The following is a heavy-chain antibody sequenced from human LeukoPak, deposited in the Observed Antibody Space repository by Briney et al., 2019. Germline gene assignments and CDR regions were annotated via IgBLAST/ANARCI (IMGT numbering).Heavy chain of an antibody. CDR2: IQYDGRNK. D-gene: IGHD4-17*01. Sequence: GGSLRLSCAASGFTFSCYAMLWVRKPPGKGLEWVAFIQYDGRNKCCADSVKGRFTVSRDNSKNTLYLQMNSLRVEDTAIYYCAKDKNDSGDYSSMDVWGKGTTVTVSS. CDR1: GFTFSCYA. CDR3: AKDKNDSGDYSSMDV. J-gene: IGHJ6*03. V-gene: IGHV3-30*02.